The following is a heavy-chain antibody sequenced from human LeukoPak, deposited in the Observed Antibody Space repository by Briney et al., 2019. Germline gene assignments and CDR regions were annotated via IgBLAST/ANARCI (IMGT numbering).Heavy chain of an antibody. CDR1: GFTFSSYE. D-gene: IGHD6-19*01. CDR3: ARDGPQWLAAFDY. J-gene: IGHJ4*02. Sequence: PGGSLRLSCAASGFTFSSYEMSWVRQAPGKGLEWIGNIYKSGSTNYNPSLKSRVTISIDTSENQFSLRLSSLTAADTAVYYCARDGPQWLAAFDYWGQGTLVTVSS. V-gene: IGHV4-59*01. CDR2: IYKSGST.